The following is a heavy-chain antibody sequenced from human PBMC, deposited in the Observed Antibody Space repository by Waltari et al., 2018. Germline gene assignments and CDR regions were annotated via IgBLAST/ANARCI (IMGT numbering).Heavy chain of an antibody. D-gene: IGHD4-17*01. Sequence: QVQLQESGPGLVKPSQTLSLTCTVSGGSISSGDYYWSWIRQPPGKGLEWIGYIYYSGSTYYNPSLKSRVTISVETSKNQFSLKLSSVTAADTAVYYCARGATHGDYGPNWFDPWGQGTLVTVSS. V-gene: IGHV4-30-4*08. CDR3: ARGATHGDYGPNWFDP. CDR2: IYYSGST. CDR1: GGSISSGDYY. J-gene: IGHJ5*02.